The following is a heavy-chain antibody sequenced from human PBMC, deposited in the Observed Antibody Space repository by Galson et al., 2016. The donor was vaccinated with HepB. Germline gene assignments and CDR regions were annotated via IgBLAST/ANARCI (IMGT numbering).Heavy chain of an antibody. D-gene: IGHD3-22*01. J-gene: IGHJ6*02. V-gene: IGHV3-11*01. CDR2: ISSSGSST. CDR3: ARGGWLPRHMDYYYYGLDG. Sequence: SLRLSCAASGFTFSNYAMSWVRQAPGKGLEWIAYISSSGSSTYYADSVRGRFTISRDSAKNSLFLQMKSLRADDTALYYCARGGWLPRHMDYYYYGLDGWGQGTTVTVSS. CDR1: GFTFSNYA.